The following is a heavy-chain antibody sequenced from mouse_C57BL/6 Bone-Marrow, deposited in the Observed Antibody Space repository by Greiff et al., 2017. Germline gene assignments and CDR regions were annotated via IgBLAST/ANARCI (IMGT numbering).Heavy chain of an antibody. V-gene: IGHV5-12*01. CDR1: GFTFSDYY. J-gene: IGHJ4*01. CDR3: ARHDYVGAMDY. D-gene: IGHD2-4*01. CDR2: ISNGGGST. Sequence: VQLVESGGGLVQPGGSLKLSCAASGFTFSDYYMYWVRQTPEKRLEWVAYISNGGGSTYYPDTVKGRFTISRDNAKNTLYLQMSRLKSEDTAMYYCARHDYVGAMDYWGQGTSVTGSS.